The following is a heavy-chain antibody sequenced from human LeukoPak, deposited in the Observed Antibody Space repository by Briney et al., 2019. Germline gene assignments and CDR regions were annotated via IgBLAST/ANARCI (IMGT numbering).Heavy chain of an antibody. CDR3: ARDLGIEMATQAFDY. Sequence: PGGSLRLSCAASGFTFSDYYMSWIRQAPGKGLEWVSYISRTCGTIYYADSVKGRFTISRDNAKNSLYLQMNSLRAEDTAVYYCARDLGIEMATQAFDYWGQGTLVTVSS. V-gene: IGHV3-11*04. D-gene: IGHD5-24*01. J-gene: IGHJ4*02. CDR1: GFTFSDYY. CDR2: ISRTCGTI.